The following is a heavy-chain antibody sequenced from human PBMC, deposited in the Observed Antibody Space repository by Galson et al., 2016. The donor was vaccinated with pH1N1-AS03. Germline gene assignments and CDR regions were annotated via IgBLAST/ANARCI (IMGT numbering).Heavy chain of an antibody. Sequence: QSGAEVKQPGESLRISCKTSGYLFTNYWIGWVRQMPGKGLEWMGIFCPSDSDARYSPSFQGQVTFSADKSTATAYLQWSTLKAADTAIYYCARHASPTILSYHFDYWGRGTLVTVSS. V-gene: IGHV5-51*01. CDR3: ARHASPTILSYHFDY. CDR2: FCPSDSDA. CDR1: GYLFTNYW. J-gene: IGHJ4*02. D-gene: IGHD2-2*01.